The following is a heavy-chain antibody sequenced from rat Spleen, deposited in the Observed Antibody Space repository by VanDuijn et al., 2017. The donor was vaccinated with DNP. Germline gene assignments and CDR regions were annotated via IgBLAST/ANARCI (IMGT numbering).Heavy chain of an antibody. Sequence: QVQLEESGPGLMQPSETLSLTCTVSGFSLASTGVGWVRQPLGKGLVWTGTMWAGGSTIYNSAVQSRLSISRDTSKSQVFLKMNSLQTADTATYYCAAYGGYFDYWGQGVMVTVSS. V-gene: IGHV2-72*01. D-gene: IGHD1-11*01. CDR3: AAYGGYFDY. CDR2: MWAGGST. CDR1: GFSLASTG. J-gene: IGHJ2*01.